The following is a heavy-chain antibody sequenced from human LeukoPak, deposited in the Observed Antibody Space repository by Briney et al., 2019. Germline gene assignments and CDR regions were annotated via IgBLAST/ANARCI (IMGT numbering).Heavy chain of an antibody. CDR1: GFALTRYN. V-gene: IGHV3-13*01. D-gene: IGHD3-16*01. Sequence: GGSLRLSRAASGFALTRYNMHWVRQTTGGGLEWVSTIGPAGDTYSPGSVRGRFTISREDTENSLCLQMNSLRAEDTAVYYCARVAGLFDWGQGTLVTVSS. CDR2: IGPAGDT. J-gene: IGHJ4*02. CDR3: ARVAGLFD.